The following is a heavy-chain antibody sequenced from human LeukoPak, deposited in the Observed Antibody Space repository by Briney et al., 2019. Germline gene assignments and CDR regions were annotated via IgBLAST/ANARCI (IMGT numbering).Heavy chain of an antibody. CDR3: ARAGYGDSDFDY. CDR2: IYYSGST. CDR1: GGSISSSSYY. J-gene: IGHJ4*02. V-gene: IGHV4-39*01. Sequence: SETLSLTCTVSGGSISSSSYYWGWIRQPPGKGLEWIGSIYYSGSTYYNPSLKSLVTISVDTSKNQFSLKLSSVTAADTAVYYCARAGYGDSDFDYWGQGTLVTVSS. D-gene: IGHD4-17*01.